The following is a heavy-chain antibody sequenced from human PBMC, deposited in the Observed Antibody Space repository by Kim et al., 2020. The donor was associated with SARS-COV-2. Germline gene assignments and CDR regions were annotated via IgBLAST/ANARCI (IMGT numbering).Heavy chain of an antibody. Sequence: PTYAQGFTGRFVFSLDTSVSTAYLQISSLKAEDTAVYYCAREGGTGGFDPWGQGTLVTVSS. V-gene: IGHV7-4-1*02. J-gene: IGHJ5*02. D-gene: IGHD3-16*01. CDR3: AREGGTGGFDP. CDR2: P.